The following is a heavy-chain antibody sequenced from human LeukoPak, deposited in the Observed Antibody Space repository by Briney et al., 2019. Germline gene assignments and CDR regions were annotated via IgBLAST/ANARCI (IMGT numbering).Heavy chain of an antibody. CDR2: IYYTGST. D-gene: IGHD2-8*02. CDR1: GVSIYRSSYY. J-gene: IGHJ4*02. CDR3: YSTGF. Sequence: SETLSLTCTASGVSIYRSSYYWGWIRQPPGKGLEWIGSIYYTGSTYYNTSLKSRFTISVDTSKNQSSLKLSSVTAADTVVYYCYSTGFWGQGTLVTVPS. V-gene: IGHV4-39*01.